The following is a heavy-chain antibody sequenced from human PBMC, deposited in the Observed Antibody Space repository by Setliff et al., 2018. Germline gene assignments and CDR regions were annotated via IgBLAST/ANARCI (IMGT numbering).Heavy chain of an antibody. Sequence: PGGCLRLSCAASGFTFDDYAMHWVRQAPGKGLEWVSGISWNSGSIGYADSVKCRFTISRDNAKNTLYLQMNSLRGEDTAVYFCASIDWGENFYNTDVWGKGTTVTVSS. J-gene: IGHJ6*03. V-gene: IGHV3-9*01. CDR1: GFTFDDYA. CDR3: ASIDWGENFYNTDV. D-gene: IGHD7-27*01. CDR2: ISWNSGSI.